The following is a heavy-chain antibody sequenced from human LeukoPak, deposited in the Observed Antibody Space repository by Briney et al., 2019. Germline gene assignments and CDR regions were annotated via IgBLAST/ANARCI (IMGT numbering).Heavy chain of an antibody. CDR2: ISAYNGNT. J-gene: IGHJ6*02. D-gene: IGHD3-22*01. Sequence: ASVKVSCKASGYTFTSYDISWVRQAPGQGLEWMGWISAYNGNTNYAQKLQGRVTMTTDTSTSTAYMELRSLRSDDTAVYYCARDYRITMIVVATFTGYYGMDVWGQGTTVTVSS. CDR3: ARDYRITMIVVATFTGYYGMDV. V-gene: IGHV1-18*01. CDR1: GYTFTSYD.